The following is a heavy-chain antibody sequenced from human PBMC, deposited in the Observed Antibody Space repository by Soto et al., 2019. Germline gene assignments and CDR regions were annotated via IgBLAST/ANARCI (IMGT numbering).Heavy chain of an antibody. Sequence: EVPLLESGGGSVQPGGSLRLSCAASGFTFSSYAMSWVRQAPGKGLEWVSVISGSGGSTYYADSVKGRFTISRDNSKNTLYLQMNSLRAEDTAGYYCARRGPGTYFDYWGQGTLVTVSS. CDR3: ARRGPGTYFDY. CDR1: GFTFSSYA. V-gene: IGHV3-23*01. D-gene: IGHD6-13*01. J-gene: IGHJ4*02. CDR2: ISGSGGST.